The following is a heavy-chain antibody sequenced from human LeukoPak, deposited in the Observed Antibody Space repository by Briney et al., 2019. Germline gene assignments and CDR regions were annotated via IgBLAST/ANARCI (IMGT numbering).Heavy chain of an antibody. J-gene: IGHJ4*02. D-gene: IGHD3-10*01. V-gene: IGHV1-69*13. CDR1: GYTFTGYY. Sequence: ASVKVSCKASGYTFTGYYMHWVRQAPGQGLEWMGGIIPIFGTANYAQKFQGRVTITADESTSTAYMELSSLRSEDTAVYYCARGQYGSGSYLDYWGQGTLVTVSS. CDR2: IIPIFGTA. CDR3: ARGQYGSGSYLDY.